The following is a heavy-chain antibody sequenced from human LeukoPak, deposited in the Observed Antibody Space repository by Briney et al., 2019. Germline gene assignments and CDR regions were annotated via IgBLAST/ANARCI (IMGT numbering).Heavy chain of an antibody. D-gene: IGHD2-2*01. J-gene: IGHJ4*02. V-gene: IGHV4-38-2*01. CDR3: ARQRYCHSTSCYFDY. CDR1: GYSISSGYY. Sequence: SETLSLTCAVSGYSISSGYYWAWIRQPPGKGLEWIGSMYHSGSTYDSPSLKSRVTMSVDTSKNQFSLKLTSVTAADTAVYYCARQRYCHSTSCYFDYSSQGTLVTVSS. CDR2: MYHSGST.